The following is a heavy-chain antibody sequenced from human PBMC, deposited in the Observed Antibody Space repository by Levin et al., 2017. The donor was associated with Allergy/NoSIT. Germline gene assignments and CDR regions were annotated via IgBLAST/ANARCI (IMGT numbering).Heavy chain of an antibody. CDR1: XXTMRGWA. J-gene: IGHJ4*02. D-gene: IGHD3-22*01. CDR3: AKGDYYDSSGIDS. Sequence: GGSLRLSXXXXXXTMRGWARGWVRKARGKGLEWVSGISNRGVSTYYADSVKGRFTISRDNSKNTLYLQMNSLRVEDRAIYYCAKGDYYDSSGIDSWGPGTLVTVSS. CDR2: ISNRGVST. V-gene: IGHV3-23*01.